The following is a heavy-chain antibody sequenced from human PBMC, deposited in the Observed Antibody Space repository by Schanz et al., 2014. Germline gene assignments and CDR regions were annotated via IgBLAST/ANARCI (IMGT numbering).Heavy chain of an antibody. CDR3: ARDYYDSSGYYYCDY. Sequence: VQLEQSGAEVKKPGSSVKVSCKASGGTFSSFGINWVRQAPGQGLEWMGRIIPSLGLAKYEQKFQDKVTITADKSTFTAYMDVSSLRSEDTAMYYCARDYYDSSGYYYCDYWGQGTLVTVSS. CDR2: IIPSLGLA. CDR1: GGTFSSFG. J-gene: IGHJ4*02. D-gene: IGHD3-22*01. V-gene: IGHV1-69*04.